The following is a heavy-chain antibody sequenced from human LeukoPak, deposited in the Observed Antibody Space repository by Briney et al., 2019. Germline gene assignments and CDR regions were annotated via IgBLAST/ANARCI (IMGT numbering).Heavy chain of an antibody. J-gene: IGHJ3*02. V-gene: IGHV3-48*04. D-gene: IGHD3-22*01. CDR1: GFTFSSYS. CDR3: AGTYYYDSSGGAFDI. Sequence: GGSLRLSCAASGFTFSSYSMNWVRQAPGKGLEWVSYISSSGSTIYYADSVKGRFTISRDNAKNSLYLQMNSLRAEDTAVYYCAGTYYYDSSGGAFDIWGQGTMVTVSS. CDR2: ISSSGSTI.